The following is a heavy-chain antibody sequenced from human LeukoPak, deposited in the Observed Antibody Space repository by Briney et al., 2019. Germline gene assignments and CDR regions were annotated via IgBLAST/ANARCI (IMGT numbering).Heavy chain of an antibody. D-gene: IGHD3-22*01. J-gene: IGHJ3*02. CDR2: INPNSGGT. CDR1: GYTFTGYY. CDR3: ARDQTYCYDSSGYPDAFDI. V-gene: IGHV1-2*02. Sequence: ASVKVSCKASGYTFTGYYMHWVRQAPGQGLEWMGWINPNSGGTNYAQKFQGRVTMTRDTSISTAYMELSRLRSDDTAVYYCARDQTYCYDSSGYPDAFDIWGQGTMVTVSS.